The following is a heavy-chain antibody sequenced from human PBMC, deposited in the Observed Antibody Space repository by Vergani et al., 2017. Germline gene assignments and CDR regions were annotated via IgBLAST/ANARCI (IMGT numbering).Heavy chain of an antibody. Sequence: QLQLQESGPGLVKPSETLSLTCTVSGGSISSSSYYWGWIRQPPGKGLEWIGSIYYSGSTYYNPSLKSRVTISVDTSKNQFSLKLSSVTAADTAVYYCARPVSGSLLGARYYFDYWGQGTLVTVSS. J-gene: IGHJ4*02. CDR3: ARPVSGSLLGARYYFDY. V-gene: IGHV4-39*01. D-gene: IGHD3-16*01. CDR2: IYYSGST. CDR1: GGSISSSSYY.